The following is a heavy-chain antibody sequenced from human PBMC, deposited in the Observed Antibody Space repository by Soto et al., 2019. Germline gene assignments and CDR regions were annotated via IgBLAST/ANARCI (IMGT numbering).Heavy chain of an antibody. CDR2: INSDGSTT. CDR1: GFTFSSYW. CDR3: AREQIVTYSDFWSRRSGWFDP. J-gene: IGHJ5*02. V-gene: IGHV3-74*01. Sequence: GGSLRLSCAASGFTFSSYWMHWVRQGPGKGLVWVSRINSDGSTTIYADSVKGRFTISRDNAKNTLYLQMTSLRVEDTAVYYCAREQIVTYSDFWSRRSGWFDPWGQGTLVTVSS. D-gene: IGHD3-3*01.